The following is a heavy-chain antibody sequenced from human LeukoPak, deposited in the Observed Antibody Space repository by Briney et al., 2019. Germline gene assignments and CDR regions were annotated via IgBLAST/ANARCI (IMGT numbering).Heavy chain of an antibody. Sequence: PGGSLRLSCAASGFTFSSYSMNWVRQAPGKGLEWVSFIYSDNTHYSDSVKGRFTISRDNSKNTLYLQMNSLRAEDTAVYYCARDRSGYSSGWPVYFDYWGQGTLVTVSS. CDR1: GFTFSSYS. D-gene: IGHD6-19*01. V-gene: IGHV3-66*01. J-gene: IGHJ4*02. CDR2: IYSDNT. CDR3: ARDRSGYSSGWPVYFDY.